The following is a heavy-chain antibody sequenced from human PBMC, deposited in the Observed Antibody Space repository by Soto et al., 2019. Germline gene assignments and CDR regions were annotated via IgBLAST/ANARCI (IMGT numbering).Heavy chain of an antibody. CDR2: ISGNGAST. CDR3: AKDYSSGYYKPLRNFDY. V-gene: IGHV3-23*01. D-gene: IGHD3-22*01. Sequence: EVQLLESGGGSVQPGGSLRLSCTASGFTFSSYAMSCVRQAPGKGLEWVSGISGNGASTYYIDSVKGRFTISRDNFKNTLYLQMKSLRAEDTAIYYCAKDYSSGYYKPLRNFDYWGQGSLVTVSS. J-gene: IGHJ4*02. CDR1: GFTFSSYA.